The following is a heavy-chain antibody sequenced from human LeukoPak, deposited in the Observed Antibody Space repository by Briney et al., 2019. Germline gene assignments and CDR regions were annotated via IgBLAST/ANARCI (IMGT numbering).Heavy chain of an antibody. CDR1: GFTFSSYA. CDR3: AKDHYDYVWGSYSLYFQH. V-gene: IGHV3-23*01. CDR2: ISGRGDNT. Sequence: GGSLRLSCAASGFTFSSYAMSWVRQAPGKGLEWVSAISGRGDNTYHADSVKGRFTISRDNSKNTLYLQMSSLRAEDTAVYYCAKDHYDYVWGSYSLYFQHWGQGTLVTVSS. D-gene: IGHD3-16*01. J-gene: IGHJ1*01.